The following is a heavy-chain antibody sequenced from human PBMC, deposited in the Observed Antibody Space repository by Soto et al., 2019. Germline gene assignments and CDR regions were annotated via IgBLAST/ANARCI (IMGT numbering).Heavy chain of an antibody. V-gene: IGHV3-21*06. CDR1: GFTFTRYS. CDR2: ISSTTNYI. J-gene: IGHJ4*02. CDR3: ARESEDLTSNFDY. Sequence: PGGSLRLSCAASGFTFTRYSINWVRQAPGKGLEWVSSISSTTNYIYYGDSMKGRFTISRDNAKNSLYLEMNSLRDEDTAVYYCARESEDLTSNFDYWGQGTLVTVSS.